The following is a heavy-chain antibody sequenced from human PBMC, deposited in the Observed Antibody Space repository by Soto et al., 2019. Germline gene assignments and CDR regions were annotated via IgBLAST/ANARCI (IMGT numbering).Heavy chain of an antibody. CDR1: GYTFTGYY. J-gene: IGHJ6*02. Sequence: QVQLVQSGAEVKKPGASVKVSCKASGYTFTGYYMHWVRQAPGQGLEWMGWINPNSGGTNYAQKFQGWVTMTRDTSISTAYMELSRLRSDDTAVYYCARDRGTRRSNTYYDFWSGYYTGGWGGMDVWGQGTTVTVSS. V-gene: IGHV1-2*04. CDR2: INPNSGGT. CDR3: ARDRGTRRSNTYYDFWSGYYTGGWGGMDV. D-gene: IGHD3-3*01.